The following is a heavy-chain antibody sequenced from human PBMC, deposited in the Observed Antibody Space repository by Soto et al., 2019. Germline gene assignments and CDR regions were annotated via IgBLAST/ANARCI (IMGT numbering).Heavy chain of an antibody. J-gene: IGHJ4*02. CDR2: ISYDGVKK. D-gene: IGHD3-16*01. Sequence: GGSLRLSCAASGFSISTYAMHWVRQAPGKGLEWVAAISYDGVKKYYADSVKGRFTISRDSSKNTVYLQMNSLRVEDTAVYSCAKGKPSPLGDDWGQGTLVTVSS. CDR1: GFSISTYA. CDR3: AKGKPSPLGDD. V-gene: IGHV3-30*18.